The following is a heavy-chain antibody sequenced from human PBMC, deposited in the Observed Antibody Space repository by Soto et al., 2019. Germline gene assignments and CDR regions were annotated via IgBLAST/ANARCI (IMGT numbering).Heavy chain of an antibody. Sequence: SETLSLTCTVSGVSISSYYWGWIRQPPGKGLEWIGSIYYSGSTNYNPSLKSRVTISVDTSKNQFSLKLSSVTAADTAVYYCARLYGYCISNSCHGHYAMDVWGQGTTVTVSS. CDR2: IYYSGST. CDR1: GVSISSYY. V-gene: IGHV4-59*01. CDR3: ARLYGYCISNSCHGHYAMDV. D-gene: IGHD2-2*01. J-gene: IGHJ6*02.